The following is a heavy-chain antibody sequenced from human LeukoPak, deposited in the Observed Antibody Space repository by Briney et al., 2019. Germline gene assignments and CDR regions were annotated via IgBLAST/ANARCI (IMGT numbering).Heavy chain of an antibody. J-gene: IGHJ4*02. Sequence: TSETLSLTCTVSGGSISSGTYYWGWVRQPPGKRLEWIGSIYYSGSTSYNPSLKSRVTISVDTSKNQFSLKLDSVTAADTAVYYCARNASDSGTSYFDYWGQGTLVTVSS. CDR2: IYYSGST. CDR3: ARNASDSGTSYFDY. D-gene: IGHD1-26*01. CDR1: GGSISSGTYY. V-gene: IGHV4-39*01.